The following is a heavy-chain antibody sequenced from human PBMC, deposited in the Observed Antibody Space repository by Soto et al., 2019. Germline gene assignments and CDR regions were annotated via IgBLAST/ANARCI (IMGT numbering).Heavy chain of an antibody. CDR1: GYTFTSYD. CDR2: MNPNSGNT. CDR3: ARGLNDNYDFWSGYYY. D-gene: IGHD3-3*01. Sequence: ASVKVSCKASGYTFTSYDINWVRQATGQGLERMGWMNPNSGNTGYAQKFQGRVTMTRNTSISTAYMELSSLRSEDTAVYYCARGLNDNYDFWSGYYYWGQGTLVTVSS. J-gene: IGHJ4*02. V-gene: IGHV1-8*01.